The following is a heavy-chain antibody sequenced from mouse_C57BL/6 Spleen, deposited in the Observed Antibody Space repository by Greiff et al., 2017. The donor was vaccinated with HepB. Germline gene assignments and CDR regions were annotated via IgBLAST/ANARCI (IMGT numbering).Heavy chain of an antibody. Sequence: QVHVKQSGPGLVQPSQSLSITCTVSGFSLTSYGVHWVRQSPGKGLEWLGVIWRGGSTDYNAAFMSRLSITKDNSKSQVFFKMNSLQADDTAIYYCAKKRYGYGGDAMDDWGQGTSVTVSS. CDR2: IWRGGST. J-gene: IGHJ4*01. D-gene: IGHD2-2*01. V-gene: IGHV2-5*01. CDR3: AKKRYGYGGDAMDD. CDR1: GFSLTSYG.